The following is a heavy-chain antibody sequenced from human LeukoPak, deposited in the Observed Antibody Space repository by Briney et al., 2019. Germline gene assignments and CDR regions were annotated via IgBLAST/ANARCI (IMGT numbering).Heavy chain of an antibody. CDR1: GFSFTNYW. V-gene: IGHV3-7*01. Sequence: QPGGSLRLSCAASGFSFTNYWMSWVRQAPGMGLEWVAIINQDGSERYYVDSVKGRFTVSRDSAKNSLYLQMNSLRVEDTAVYYSARDRITGASTNDHWGQGTLVTVSS. D-gene: IGHD2/OR15-2a*01. CDR3: ARDRITGASTNDH. CDR2: INQDGSER. J-gene: IGHJ4*02.